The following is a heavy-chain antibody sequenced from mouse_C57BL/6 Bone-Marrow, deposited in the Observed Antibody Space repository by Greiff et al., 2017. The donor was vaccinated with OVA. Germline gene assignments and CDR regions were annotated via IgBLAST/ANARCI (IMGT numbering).Heavy chain of an antibody. V-gene: IGHV1-76*01. Sequence: VQLQESGAELVRPGASVKLSCKASGYTFTDYYINWVKQRPGQGLEWIARIYPGSGNPYYNEKFKGKATLTADKSSSTAYMQLSILTSEDSAVYFGARAVYYCSSYDSIDYWGQGTSVTVSS. CDR2: IYPGSGNP. CDR1: GYTFTDYY. CDR3: ARAVYYCSSYDSIDY. J-gene: IGHJ4*01. D-gene: IGHD1-1*01.